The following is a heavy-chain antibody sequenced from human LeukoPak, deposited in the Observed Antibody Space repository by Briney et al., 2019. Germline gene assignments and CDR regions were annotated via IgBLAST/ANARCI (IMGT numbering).Heavy chain of an antibody. V-gene: IGHV1-24*01. CDR1: GYTLTELS. J-gene: IGHJ3*02. Sequence: ASVKVSCKVSGYTLTELSMHWVRQAPGKGLEWMGGFDPEDGETIYAQKLRGRVTMTTDTSTSTAYMELRSLRSDDTAVYYCARGDPIVLMGAFDIWGQGTMVTVSS. CDR2: FDPEDGET. D-gene: IGHD2-8*01. CDR3: ARGDPIVLMGAFDI.